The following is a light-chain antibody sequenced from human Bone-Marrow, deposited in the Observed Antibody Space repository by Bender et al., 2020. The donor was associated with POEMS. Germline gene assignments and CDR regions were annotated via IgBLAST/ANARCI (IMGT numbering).Light chain of an antibody. V-gene: IGLV2-11*01. CDR3: CSYAGSYTL. J-gene: IGLJ2*01. Sequence: QSALTQPRSVSGSPGQSVTISCTGTSSDIGGYNYVSWYQQHPGKAPKLMIYDVIKRPSGVPDRFSGSRSGNTASLTISGLQAEDEADYYCCSYAGSYTLFGGGTTLSVL. CDR2: DVI. CDR1: SSDIGGYNY.